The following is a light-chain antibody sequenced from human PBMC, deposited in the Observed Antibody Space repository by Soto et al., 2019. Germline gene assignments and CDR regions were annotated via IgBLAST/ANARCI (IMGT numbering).Light chain of an antibody. CDR2: AAS. Sequence: DIQMTQSPSSLSSSVGDRVTITFRASQGITNYLNWYQQKLGQAPRLLIYAASTLESGVPSRFSGSGSETDFTLSITSLQPEDFATYYCQQGHTFPWTFGQGTKVDI. V-gene: IGKV1-39*01. CDR1: QGITNY. J-gene: IGKJ1*01. CDR3: QQGHTFPWT.